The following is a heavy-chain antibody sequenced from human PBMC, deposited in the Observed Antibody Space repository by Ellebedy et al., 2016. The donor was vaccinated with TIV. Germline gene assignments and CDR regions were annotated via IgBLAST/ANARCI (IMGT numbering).Heavy chain of an antibody. V-gene: IGHV3-13*01. CDR1: GFSLSNYD. Sequence: GESLKISCAASGFSLSNYDMHWVRQATGKGLEWVAVIGTAADAYYPGSVKGRFTISRDNSRNTLYLQMNSLRAGDTAVYYCATAQWELLGWGQGTLVTVSS. CDR3: ATAQWELLG. D-gene: IGHD3-22*01. CDR2: IGTAADA. J-gene: IGHJ4*02.